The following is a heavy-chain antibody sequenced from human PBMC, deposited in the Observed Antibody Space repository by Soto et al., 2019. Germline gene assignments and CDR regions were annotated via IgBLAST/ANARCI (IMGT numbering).Heavy chain of an antibody. CDR3: AKNQERELPRVIDF. CDR2: ISGSGDST. CDR1: GFTFSKSA. D-gene: IGHD1-7*01. Sequence: GGSLRLSCAASGFTFSKSAMIWVRQAPGKGLQWVSGISGSGDSTSYGDSVKGRFTISRDRSKNTLYLQMSSLRAEDTALYYCAKNQERELPRVIDFWGQGALVTVSS. J-gene: IGHJ4*02. V-gene: IGHV3-23*01.